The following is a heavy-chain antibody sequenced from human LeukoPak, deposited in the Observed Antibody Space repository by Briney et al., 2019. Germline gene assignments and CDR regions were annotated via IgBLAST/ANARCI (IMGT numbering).Heavy chain of an antibody. D-gene: IGHD2-21*01. CDR3: ARLSIPTYPESQSAPKGAFDV. Sequence: PSETLSLTCTVSGDSMRSWNYYWGWIRQPPGKGLEWMGNIYYSGSTSYNPSLKPRVTMSVATSDKTFSLRLSSVTAADTAVYYCARLSIPTYPESQSAPKGAFDVWGQGTMVLVSS. CDR2: IYYSGST. V-gene: IGHV4-39*01. CDR1: GDSMRSWNYY. J-gene: IGHJ3*01.